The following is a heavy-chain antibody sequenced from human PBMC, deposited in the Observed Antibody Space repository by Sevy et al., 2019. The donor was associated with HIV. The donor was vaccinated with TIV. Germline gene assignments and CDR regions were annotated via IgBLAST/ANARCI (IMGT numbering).Heavy chain of an antibody. V-gene: IGHV1-18*04. Sequence: ASVKVSCKASGYTFTNYGISWVRQAPGQGLEWMGWISGYNGDTNYALMLQGRVTMTTDTSTSTAYMELRSLRSDDTAVYYCARVLQWGNCSVRLLGDYWGQGTLVTVSS. J-gene: IGHJ4*02. D-gene: IGHD2-15*01. CDR3: ARVLQWGNCSVRLLGDY. CDR1: GYTFTNYG. CDR2: ISGYNGDT.